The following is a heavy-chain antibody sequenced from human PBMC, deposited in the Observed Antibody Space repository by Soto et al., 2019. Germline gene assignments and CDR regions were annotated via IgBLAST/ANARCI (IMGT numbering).Heavy chain of an antibody. CDR1: GGTFSSYA. D-gene: IGHD4-17*01. Sequence: ASVKVSCKASGGTFSSYAISWVRQAPGQGLEWMGWISAYNGTTNYAQKLQGRVTMTTDTSTSTAYMELRSLRSDDTAVYYCARDHGDFDAFDIWGQGTMVTV. J-gene: IGHJ3*02. CDR3: ARDHGDFDAFDI. CDR2: ISAYNGTT. V-gene: IGHV1-18*01.